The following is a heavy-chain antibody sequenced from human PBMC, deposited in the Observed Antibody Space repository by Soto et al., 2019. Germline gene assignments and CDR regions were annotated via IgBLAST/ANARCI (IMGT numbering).Heavy chain of an antibody. D-gene: IGHD3-16*01. CDR2: IDGTVNTT. Sequence: EVQLLESGGGLVQPGGSLRLSCAASGISFSTFAMSWVRQAPGKGLEWVSAIDGTVNTTPYADSVKGRFTLSKDKAKNMLYLQMNSLRAEDTAVYYCAKAMIAFGGVLDAFDVWGQGTMVTVSP. J-gene: IGHJ3*01. V-gene: IGHV3-23*05. CDR3: AKAMIAFGGVLDAFDV. CDR1: GISFSTFA.